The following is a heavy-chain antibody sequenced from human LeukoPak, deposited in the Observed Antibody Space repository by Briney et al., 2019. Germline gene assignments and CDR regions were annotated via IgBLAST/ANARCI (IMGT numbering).Heavy chain of an antibody. CDR1: GFTFGDYA. CDR2: IRSKAYGGTT. V-gene: IGHV3-49*04. J-gene: IGHJ4*02. CDR3: AYAADYFDF. Sequence: GGSLRLSCTASGFTFGDYAMSWVRQAPGKGLEWVGFIRSKAYGGTTEYAASVKGRFTISRDDSKSIAYLQMNSLKTEDTAVYLGAYAADYFDFWGQGTLVTVSS. D-gene: IGHD5-12*01.